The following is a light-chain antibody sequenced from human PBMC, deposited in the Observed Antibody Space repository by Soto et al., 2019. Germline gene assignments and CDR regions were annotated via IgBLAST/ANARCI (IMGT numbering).Light chain of an antibody. CDR2: DAS. Sequence: EIVFTQSLATLSLSPEERATLSCSASQSVGSYLVWYQQKPGQPPRLLIYDASIRATGIPASFSGSGSGTDFTLTISSLEPDDLAVYYCQQRNNWPLTFGGGTKVDIK. CDR1: QSVGSY. J-gene: IGKJ4*01. CDR3: QQRNNWPLT. V-gene: IGKV3-11*01.